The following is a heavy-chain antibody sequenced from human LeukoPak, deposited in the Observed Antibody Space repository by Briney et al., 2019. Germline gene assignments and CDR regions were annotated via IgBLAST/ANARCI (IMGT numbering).Heavy chain of an antibody. V-gene: IGHV4-4*02. CDR2: IYQSGST. Sequence: PSETLFLTCAVSGGSISSSNWWSWVRQPPGKGLEWIGEIYQSGSTNYNPSLKSRVTISIDKSKSQFSLRLNSVTAADTAVYYCASSLFDYWGQGTLVTVSS. J-gene: IGHJ4*02. CDR3: ASSLFDY. CDR1: GGSISSSNW.